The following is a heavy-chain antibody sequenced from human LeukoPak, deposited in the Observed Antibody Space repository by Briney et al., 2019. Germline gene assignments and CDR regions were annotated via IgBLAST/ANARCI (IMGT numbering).Heavy chain of an antibody. CDR3: ARGGRSYDSSGYYPIDY. V-gene: IGHV1-18*04. CDR1: GYTFTGYY. CDR2: ISGYNGNT. J-gene: IGHJ4*02. D-gene: IGHD3-22*01. Sequence: ASVKVSCKASGYTFTGYYMHWVRQAPGQGLEWMGWISGYNGNTKYAQKFQGRLTMTTDTSTSTAYMELRSLRSDDTAVYYCARGGRSYDSSGYYPIDYWGQGTLVTVSS.